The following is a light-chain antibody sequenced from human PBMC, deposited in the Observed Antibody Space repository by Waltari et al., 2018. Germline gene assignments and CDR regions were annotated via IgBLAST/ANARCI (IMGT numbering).Light chain of an antibody. V-gene: IGLV2-14*01. CDR1: SSDIRGSNY. CDR2: DVA. CDR3: TSYTTTKTVV. J-gene: IGLJ2*01. Sequence: QSALTQPASVSGSPGQSITISCTGTSSDIRGSNYVSWYQQHPGKAPKLMIYDVARWPSGVSNRFSGSKSGNTASLTISGLQAEDEADYYCTSYTTTKTVVFGGGTKVTVL.